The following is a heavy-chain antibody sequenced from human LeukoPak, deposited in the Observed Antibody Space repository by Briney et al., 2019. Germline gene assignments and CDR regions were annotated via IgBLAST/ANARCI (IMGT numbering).Heavy chain of an antibody. D-gene: IGHD5-24*01. CDR1: AGSFSGYY. V-gene: IGHV4-34*01. J-gene: IGHJ4*02. CDR2: INHSGST. CDR3: ARGHVGRDGYNLDY. Sequence: SETLSLTCAVYAGSFSGYYWSWIRQPPGKGLEWIGEINHSGSTNYNPSLKSRVTISVDTSKNQFSLKLSSVTAADTAVYYCARGHVGRDGYNLDYWGQGTLVTVSS.